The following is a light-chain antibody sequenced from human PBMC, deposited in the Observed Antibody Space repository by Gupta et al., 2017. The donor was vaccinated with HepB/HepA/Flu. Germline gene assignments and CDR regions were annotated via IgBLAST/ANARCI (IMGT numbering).Light chain of an antibody. CDR3: QAWDSSTALYV. J-gene: IGLJ1*01. CDR2: QDS. V-gene: IGLV3-1*01. CDR1: KLGGKY. Sequence: SSELTQPPTVSVSLGQTASITCSGDKLGGKYAFWYHQKPGQAPVLVIYQDSRRPSGIPERFSGSNSGNTATLTISGTQAMDEADYYCQAWDSSTALYVFGTGTKVTVL.